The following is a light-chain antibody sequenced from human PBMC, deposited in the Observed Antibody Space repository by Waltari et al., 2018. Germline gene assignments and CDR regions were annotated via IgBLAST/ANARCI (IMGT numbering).Light chain of an antibody. CDR3: QQYDNLPRYT. J-gene: IGKJ2*01. CDR1: QDISNY. V-gene: IGKV1-33*01. Sequence: DIQMTQSPSSLSASVEDRVTITCQASQDISNYLNWYQQKPGKAPKLLIYDASNLETGVPSRFSGSGSGTDFTFTISSLQPEDIATYYCQQYDNLPRYTFGQGTKLEIK. CDR2: DAS.